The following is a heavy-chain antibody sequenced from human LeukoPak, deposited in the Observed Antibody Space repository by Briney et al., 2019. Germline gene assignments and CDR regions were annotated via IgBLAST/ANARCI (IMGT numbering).Heavy chain of an antibody. D-gene: IGHD3-3*01. CDR3: ARERYYDFWSGCSHYYGMDV. J-gene: IGHJ6*02. Sequence: SETLSLTCAVYGGSFSGYYWSWIRQPPGKGLEWIGEINHSGSTNYNPSLKSRVTISVDTSKNQFSLKLSSVTAADTAVYYCARERYYDFWSGCSHYYGMDVWGQGTTVTVSS. V-gene: IGHV4-34*01. CDR1: GGSFSGYY. CDR2: INHSGST.